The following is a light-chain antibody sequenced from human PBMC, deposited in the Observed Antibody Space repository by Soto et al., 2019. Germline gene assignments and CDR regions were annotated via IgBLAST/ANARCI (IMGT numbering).Light chain of an antibody. CDR2: KAS. CDR3: QHYNSYSEA. J-gene: IGKJ1*01. Sequence: DIHMTQSPSPLSGSEGDRVTITCPARQTISSWLAWYQQKPGQAPKLLIYKASTVKSGVPSRFSGSGSGTEFTLTISILQPDDFATYYCQHYNSYSEAFGQGTKVDIK. CDR1: QTISSW. V-gene: IGKV1-5*03.